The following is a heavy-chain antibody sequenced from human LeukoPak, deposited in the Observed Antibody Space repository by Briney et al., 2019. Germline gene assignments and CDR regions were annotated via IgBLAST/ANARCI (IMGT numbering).Heavy chain of an antibody. CDR1: GYSFTSYW. V-gene: IGHV5-51*01. Sequence: GESLKISCKGSGYSFTSYWIGWVRQMPGKGLEWMGIIYPGDSDTRYSPSFQGQVTISADKSISTAYLQWSSLKASDTAMYYCARGLLYGSGSYPAFDIWGQGTMVTVSP. J-gene: IGHJ3*02. D-gene: IGHD3-10*01. CDR3: ARGLLYGSGSYPAFDI. CDR2: IYPGDSDT.